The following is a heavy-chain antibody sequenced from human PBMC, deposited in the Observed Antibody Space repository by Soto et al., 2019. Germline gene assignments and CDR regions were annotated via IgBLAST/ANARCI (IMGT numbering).Heavy chain of an antibody. Sequence: SVKVCFKASGGAFGSHGIALVRQAPGQGLEWMGGFIAMLGTPTYAKKVQGRATISADESLTSSYLELRSLRSEDTGVYFCARAAMANFDYWGQGTVVTVSS. CDR2: FIAMLGTP. CDR3: ARAAMANFDY. CDR1: GGAFGSHG. J-gene: IGHJ4*02. D-gene: IGHD5-18*01. V-gene: IGHV1-69*13.